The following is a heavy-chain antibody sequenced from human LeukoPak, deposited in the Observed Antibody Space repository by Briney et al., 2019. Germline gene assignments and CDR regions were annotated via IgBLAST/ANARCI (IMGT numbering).Heavy chain of an antibody. V-gene: IGHV4-59*01. Sequence: KPSETLSLTCTVSGGSISTYYWSWIRQPPGKGLEWIGYIFYSGSTNYNPSLKSRVTISVDTSKNQFSLNLSSVTAADTAVYYCARLEGSGSSRNWGQGTLVTVSS. CDR3: ARLEGSGSSRN. CDR2: IFYSGST. CDR1: GGSISTYY. D-gene: IGHD3-10*01. J-gene: IGHJ4*02.